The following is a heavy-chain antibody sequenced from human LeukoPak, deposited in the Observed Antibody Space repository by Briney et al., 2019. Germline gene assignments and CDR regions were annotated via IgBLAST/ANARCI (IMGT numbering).Heavy chain of an antibody. CDR2: ISYDGSNK. CDR1: GFTFSSYA. Sequence: PGGSLRLSCAASGFTFSSYAMHWVRQAPGKGLEWVAVISYDGSNKYYADSVKGRFTIFRDNSKNTLYLQMNSLRAEDTAVYYCAKAGDYYYYAMDVWGQGTTVTVSS. V-gene: IGHV3-30-3*01. J-gene: IGHJ6*02. CDR3: AKAGDYYYYAMDV. D-gene: IGHD3-10*01.